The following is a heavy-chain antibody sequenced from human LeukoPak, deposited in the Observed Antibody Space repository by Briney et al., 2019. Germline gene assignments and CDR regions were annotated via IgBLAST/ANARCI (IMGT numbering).Heavy chain of an antibody. CDR2: ISGSGAGT. CDR3: ASYYDSSGYYYILFDY. D-gene: IGHD3-22*01. J-gene: IGHJ4*02. Sequence: GGSLRLSCAASGFTFSSYAMSWVRQAPGKGLEWVSAISGSGAGTYYTDSVKGRFTISRDNSKNTLYLQMNSLRAEDTAVYYWASYYDSSGYYYILFDYWGQGNLVTVSS. CDR1: GFTFSSYA. V-gene: IGHV3-23*01.